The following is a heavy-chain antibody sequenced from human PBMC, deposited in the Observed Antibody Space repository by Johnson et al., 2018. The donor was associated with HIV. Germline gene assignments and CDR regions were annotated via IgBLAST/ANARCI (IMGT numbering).Heavy chain of an antibody. V-gene: IGHV3-20*04. CDR2: INWNGGST. Sequence: MQLVESGGGLVQPGGSLRLSCAASGFTFDDYGMSWVRQAPGKGLEWVSGINWNGGSTGYADSVKGRFTISRDNAKNSLYLQMNSLRPEDTALYYCARATYYYDTTGYLTRPRAFDLWGQGTMVTV. CDR1: GFTFDDYG. D-gene: IGHD3-22*01. CDR3: ARATYYYDTTGYLTRPRAFDL. J-gene: IGHJ3*01.